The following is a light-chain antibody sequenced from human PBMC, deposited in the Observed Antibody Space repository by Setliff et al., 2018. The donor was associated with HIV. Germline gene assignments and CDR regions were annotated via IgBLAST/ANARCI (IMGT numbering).Light chain of an antibody. V-gene: IGLV2-14*03. CDR2: DVS. Sequence: QSALAQPASVSGSPGQSITISCTGTSSDVGTYNYASWYQQHPGKAPKLMISDVSNRPSGVSNRFSGSKSGNTASLTISGLQAEDEADHYCSSYTSSGTPYVFGTGTKVTVL. CDR3: SSYTSSGTPYV. CDR1: SSDVGTYNY. J-gene: IGLJ1*01.